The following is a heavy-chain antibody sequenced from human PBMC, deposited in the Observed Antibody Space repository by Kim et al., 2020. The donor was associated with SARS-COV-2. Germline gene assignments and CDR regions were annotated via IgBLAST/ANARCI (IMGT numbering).Heavy chain of an antibody. D-gene: IGHD6-19*01. Sequence: TNYNPSLKRRVTISVDTSKNQFSLKLSSVTAADTAVYYCARRGSSGWYFPWGQGTLVTVSS. CDR3: ARRGSSGWYFP. V-gene: IGHV4-59*08. J-gene: IGHJ5*02. CDR2: T.